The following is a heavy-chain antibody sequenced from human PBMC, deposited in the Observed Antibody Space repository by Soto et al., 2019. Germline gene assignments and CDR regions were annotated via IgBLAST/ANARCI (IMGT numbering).Heavy chain of an antibody. D-gene: IGHD2-15*01. Sequence: SETLSLTCAVSGGSISSSNLWSCVRQPPGKGLEWIGEIYHSGSTNYNPSLKSRVTISVDKSKNQFSLKLSSVTAADTAVYYCARDWVVARGVYYGMDVWGQGTTVTVYS. CDR3: ARDWVVARGVYYGMDV. CDR2: IYHSGST. CDR1: GGSISSSNL. J-gene: IGHJ6*02. V-gene: IGHV4-4*02.